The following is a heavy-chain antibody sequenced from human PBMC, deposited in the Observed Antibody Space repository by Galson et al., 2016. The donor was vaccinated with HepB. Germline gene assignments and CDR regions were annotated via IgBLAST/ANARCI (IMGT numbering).Heavy chain of an antibody. CDR3: ARQTYYDYVWGSYNSFDF. D-gene: IGHD3-16*01. CDR1: GDSISSRAYH. J-gene: IGHJ4*02. CDR2: IYYIGTT. Sequence: TCSVSGDSISSRAYHWGWIRQPPGKGLEWIGSIYYIGTTYYNPSLKSRVSISVDTSKSQFSLTLNSMTAADTAVYYCARQTYYDYVWGSYNSFDFWGQGTAVTVSS. V-gene: IGHV4-39*01.